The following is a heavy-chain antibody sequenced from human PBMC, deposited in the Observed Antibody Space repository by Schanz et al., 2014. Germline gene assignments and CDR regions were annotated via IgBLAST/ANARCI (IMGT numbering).Heavy chain of an antibody. CDR2: ISGSGGST. J-gene: IGHJ4*02. D-gene: IGHD3-10*01. CDR3: ARDPWVGEKDAFDF. Sequence: EVQLLESGGGLVQPGGSLRLSCAASGFTFSSYAMSWVRQAPGKGLEWVSAISGSGGSTYYADSVKGRFTISRDNSKTTVYLQMNSLRAEDTAVYYCARDPWVGEKDAFDFWGQGTLVTVSS. V-gene: IGHV3-23*01. CDR1: GFTFSSYA.